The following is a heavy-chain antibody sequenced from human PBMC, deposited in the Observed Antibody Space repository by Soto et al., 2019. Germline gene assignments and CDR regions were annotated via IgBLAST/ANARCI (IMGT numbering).Heavy chain of an antibody. Sequence: EVQLVESGGGLVQPGGSLRLSCAASGFTFSSYEMNWVRQAPGKGLERVSYISSSGSTIYYADSVKGRFTISRDNAKNSLYLQMNSLRAEDTAVYYCARASSRPRIAVAGRGYWYFDLWGRGTLVTVSS. V-gene: IGHV3-48*03. CDR1: GFTFSSYE. CDR3: ARASSRPRIAVAGRGYWYFDL. CDR2: ISSSGSTI. D-gene: IGHD6-19*01. J-gene: IGHJ2*01.